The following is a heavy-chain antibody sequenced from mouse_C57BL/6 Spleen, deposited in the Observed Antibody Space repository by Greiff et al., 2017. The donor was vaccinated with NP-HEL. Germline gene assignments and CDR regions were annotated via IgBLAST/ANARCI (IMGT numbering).Heavy chain of an antibody. Sequence: EVQLQQSGPELVKPGASVKISCKASGYSYTGYYMNWVKQSPEKSLEWIGEINPSTGGTTYNQKFKAKATLTVDKSSSTAYMQLKSLTSEDSAVYYCVLYYDYEGYFDVWGTGTTVTVSS. D-gene: IGHD2-4*01. J-gene: IGHJ1*03. CDR3: VLYYDYEGYFDV. V-gene: IGHV1-42*01. CDR1: GYSYTGYY. CDR2: INPSTGGT.